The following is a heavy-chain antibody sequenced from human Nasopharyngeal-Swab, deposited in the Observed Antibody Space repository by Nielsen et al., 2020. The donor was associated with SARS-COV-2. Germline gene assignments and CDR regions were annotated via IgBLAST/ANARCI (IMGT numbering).Heavy chain of an antibody. Sequence: GGSLRLSCAASGFTFSTYAMNWVRQAPGKGLEWVSIISGSGYSTDYADSVKGRFTISRDNSKDTLYLQMNSLRAEDTAVYYCAREVPYSGHDDAFDIWGQGTMVTVSA. D-gene: IGHD5-12*01. J-gene: IGHJ3*02. CDR1: GFTFSTYA. CDR3: AREVPYSGHDDAFDI. V-gene: IGHV3-23*01. CDR2: ISGSGYST.